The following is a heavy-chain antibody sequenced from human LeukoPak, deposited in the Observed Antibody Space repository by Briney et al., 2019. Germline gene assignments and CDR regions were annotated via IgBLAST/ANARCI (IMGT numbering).Heavy chain of an antibody. CDR2: ISSSSSTI. D-gene: IGHD6-6*01. CDR3: ASGSSVAHFDY. J-gene: IGHJ4*02. Sequence: GGSLRLSCAASGFTFSSYSMNWVRQAPGKGLEWVSYISSSSSTICYADSVKGRFTISRDNAKNSLYLQMNSLRAEDTAVYYCASGSSVAHFDYWGQGTLVTVSS. CDR1: GFTFSSYS. V-gene: IGHV3-48*04.